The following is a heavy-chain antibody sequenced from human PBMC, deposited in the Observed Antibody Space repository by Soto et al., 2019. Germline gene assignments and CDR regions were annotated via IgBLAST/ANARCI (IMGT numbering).Heavy chain of an antibody. J-gene: IGHJ4*02. D-gene: IGHD5-18*01. CDR1: GGTFSSYT. CDR2: IIPIFGTA. Sequence: ASVKVSCKASGGTFSSYTISWVRQAPGQGLEWMGRIIPIFGTANYAQKFQGRVTITADESTSAAYMELSSLRSEDTAVYFCATSPAVNTDYWGQGTLVTVS. CDR3: ATSPAVNTDY. V-gene: IGHV1-69*13.